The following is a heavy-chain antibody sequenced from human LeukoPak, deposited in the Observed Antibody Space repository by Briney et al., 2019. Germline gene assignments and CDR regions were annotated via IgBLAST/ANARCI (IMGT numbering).Heavy chain of an antibody. CDR3: ARGDGYNFFDY. CDR1: GFSVTNNY. CDR2: FYVGGAT. Sequence: QPGRSLRLSCAVSGFSVTNNYMSWVRQAPGNGLERVSVFYVGGATYYADSVKGRFTISRDNSENTLYLQMKSLRAEYTAVYYCARGDGYNFFDYWGQGTLVTVSS. D-gene: IGHD5-24*01. J-gene: IGHJ4*02. V-gene: IGHV3-53*01.